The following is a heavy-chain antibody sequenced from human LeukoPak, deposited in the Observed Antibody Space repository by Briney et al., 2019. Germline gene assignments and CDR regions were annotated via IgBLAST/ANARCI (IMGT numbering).Heavy chain of an antibody. J-gene: IGHJ3*02. CDR2: INHSGST. V-gene: IGHV4-34*01. Sequence: SETLSLTCAVHGGSFSGYYWSWIRQPPGKGLEWIREINHSGSTNYNPSLKSRVTISVDTSKNQFSLKLSSVTAADTAVYYCARVRGIAAAGTVANAFDIWGQGTMVTVSS. CDR1: GGSFSGYY. D-gene: IGHD6-13*01. CDR3: ARVRGIAAAGTVANAFDI.